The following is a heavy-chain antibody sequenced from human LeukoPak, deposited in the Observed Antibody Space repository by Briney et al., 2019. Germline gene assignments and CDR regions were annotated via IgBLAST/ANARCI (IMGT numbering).Heavy chain of an antibody. CDR1: GYTFTSYA. V-gene: IGHV7-4-1*02. CDR2: INTNTGNP. D-gene: IGHD2-15*01. J-gene: IGHJ6*03. CDR3: ARKSVAATPRDIVYQYYSMDV. Sequence: ASVKVSCKASGYTFTSYAMNWVRQAPGQGLEWMGWINTNTGNPTYAQGFTGRFVFSLDTSVSTAYLQISSLKAEDTAVYYCARKSVAATPRDIVYQYYSMDVWGKGTTVTVSS.